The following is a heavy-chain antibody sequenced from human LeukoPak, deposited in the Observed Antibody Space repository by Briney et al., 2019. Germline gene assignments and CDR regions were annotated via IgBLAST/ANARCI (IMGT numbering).Heavy chain of an antibody. V-gene: IGHV3-23*01. CDR2: ISAGGGDT. Sequence: GGSLRLSCEASGFTFSSHAMNWVRQTPGKGLEWVSSISAGGGDTKYADSVKGRFTVSRDNSKNTLYLQMNSLRADDTAVYFCGYYDSSGYYYGRLRYWGQGTPVTVSS. J-gene: IGHJ4*02. D-gene: IGHD3-22*01. CDR1: GFTFSSHA. CDR3: GYYDSSGYYYGRLRY.